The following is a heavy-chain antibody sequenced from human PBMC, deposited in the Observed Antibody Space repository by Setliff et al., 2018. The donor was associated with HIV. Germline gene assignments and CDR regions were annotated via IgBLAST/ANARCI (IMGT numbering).Heavy chain of an antibody. J-gene: IGHJ4*02. D-gene: IGHD3-3*01. CDR1: GYTFSSYG. V-gene: IGHV1-18*01. CDR3: ARDLRYSDDFWSGYSTYYFDY. Sequence: ASVKVSCKASGYTFSSYGISWVRQAPGQGLEWMGWISGYNGHTNYAQKVQGRVTMTTDTSTSTAYMELRSLRSDDTAVYYCARDLRYSDDFWSGYSTYYFDYWGQGTLVTVSS. CDR2: ISGYNGHT.